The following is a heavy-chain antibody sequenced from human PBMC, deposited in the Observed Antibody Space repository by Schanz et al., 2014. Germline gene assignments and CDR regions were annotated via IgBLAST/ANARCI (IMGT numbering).Heavy chain of an antibody. CDR3: ARGAMPGTFDI. V-gene: IGHV1-69*04. Sequence: QVQLVQPGAEVKKPGSSVKVSCKASGGTFSSFAIFWVRQAPEQGLEWMGTIIPILDVGNYAQQFQGRVTFTADKSTSTAYMELSSLRYEDTALYYCARGAMPGTFDIWGQGTMXTVSS. J-gene: IGHJ3*02. D-gene: IGHD2-2*01. CDR1: GGTFSSFA. CDR2: IIPILDVG.